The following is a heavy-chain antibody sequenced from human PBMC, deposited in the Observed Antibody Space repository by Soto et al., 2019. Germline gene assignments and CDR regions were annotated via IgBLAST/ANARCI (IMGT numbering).Heavy chain of an antibody. CDR3: ARTYCSGGSCYLYFDY. CDR1: GGSFSGYY. Sequence: LXLACAFYGGSFSGYYWSWIRQPPVKGLEWIGEINHSGSTNYNPSLKSRVTISVDTSKNQFSLKLSSVTAADTAVYYCARTYCSGGSCYLYFDYWGQGTLVTVSS. D-gene: IGHD2-15*01. J-gene: IGHJ4*02. V-gene: IGHV4-34*01. CDR2: INHSGST.